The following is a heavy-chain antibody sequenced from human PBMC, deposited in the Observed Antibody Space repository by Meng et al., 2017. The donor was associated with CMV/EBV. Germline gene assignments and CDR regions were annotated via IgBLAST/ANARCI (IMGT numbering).Heavy chain of an antibody. CDR3: ARKPHETKPTDHHLHTVHGHQKDYSNYQIEQAHYYGMDV. CDR2: ISSSGRTI. D-gene: IGHD4-11*01. CDR1: GFTFSSYE. Sequence: GESLKISCAASGFTFSSYEMNWVRQAPGKGLEWDSCISSSGRTIYYADSVKGRFTISRDNAKNSLYLQMNSLRDEDTAVYYCARKPHETKPTDHHLHTVHGHQKDYSNYQIEQAHYYGMDVWGQGTTVTVSS. V-gene: IGHV3-48*03. J-gene: IGHJ6*02.